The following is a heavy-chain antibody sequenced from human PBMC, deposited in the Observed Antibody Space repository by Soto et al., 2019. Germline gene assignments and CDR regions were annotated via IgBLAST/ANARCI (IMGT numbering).Heavy chain of an antibody. D-gene: IGHD3-22*01. Sequence: ASVKVSCKASGYTFTNYEINWVRQAPGKGLEWMGLVDPEDGETIYAEKFQGRGTITADTSTDTAYMELSSLRSEDTAVYYCARGAILVSDSSGYISYFDYWGQGNMVTVCS. J-gene: IGHJ4*02. CDR2: VDPEDGET. CDR3: ARGAILVSDSSGYISYFDY. V-gene: IGHV1-69-2*01. CDR1: GYTFTNYE.